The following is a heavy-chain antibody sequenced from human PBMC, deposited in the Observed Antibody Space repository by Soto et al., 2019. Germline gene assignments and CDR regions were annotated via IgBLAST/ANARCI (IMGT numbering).Heavy chain of an antibody. J-gene: IGHJ4*02. CDR2: IGYDVSNK. V-gene: IGHV3-30-3*01. CDR3: SRVSAPEMDTARGLDY. D-gene: IGHD5-18*01. CDR1: RFTCSSYS. Sequence: LRLSCAACRFTCSSYSMQWVRQAPAKGLERVAVIGYDVSNKYYADSGKGRFTISKDNSKNTLYLQLNSLRADDTSVYYCSRVSAPEMDTARGLDYWGQGTLVTVSS.